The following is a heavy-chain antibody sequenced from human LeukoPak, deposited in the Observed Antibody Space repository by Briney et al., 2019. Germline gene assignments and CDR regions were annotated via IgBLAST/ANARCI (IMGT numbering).Heavy chain of an antibody. CDR1: GGSISSSSYY. CDR2: IYYSGST. V-gene: IGHV4-39*07. J-gene: IGHJ4*02. CDR3: ARVGGGYIEYYFDY. Sequence: PSETLSLTCTVSGGSISSSSYYWGWIRQPPGKGLEWIGSIYYSGSTYYNPSLKSRVTISVDTSKNQFSLKLSSVTAADTAVYYCARVGGGYIEYYFDYWGQGTLVTVSS. D-gene: IGHD5-12*01.